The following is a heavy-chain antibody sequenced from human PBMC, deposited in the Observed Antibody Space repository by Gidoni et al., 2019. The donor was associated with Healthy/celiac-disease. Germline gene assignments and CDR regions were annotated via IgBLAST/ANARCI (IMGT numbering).Heavy chain of an antibody. CDR3: ARGSGGGPQSIFDY. V-gene: IGHV4-34*01. Sequence: QVQLQQWGAGLLKPSETLSLTCAVYGGSFSGYYWSWIRQPPGKGLEWIGEINHSGSTNYNPSLKSRVTISVDTSKNQFSLKLSSVTAADTAVYYCARGSGGGPQSIFDYWGQGTLVTVSS. J-gene: IGHJ4*02. CDR1: GGSFSGYY. CDR2: INHSGST. D-gene: IGHD6-19*01.